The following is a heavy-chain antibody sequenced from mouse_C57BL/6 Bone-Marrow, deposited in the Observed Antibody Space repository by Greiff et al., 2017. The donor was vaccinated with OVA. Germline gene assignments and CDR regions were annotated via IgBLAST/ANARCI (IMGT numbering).Heavy chain of an antibody. CDR1: GFNIKDYY. V-gene: IGHV14-2*01. CDR2: IDPEDGVT. J-gene: IGHJ4*01. Sequence: VQLQQSGAELVKPGASVKLSCTASGFNIKDYYMHWVKQRTEKGLEWIGRIDPEDGVTKYAPKFQGKATITADTSSNTAYMQLSSLTSEDTAVYYCARYPCGYYAMDYWGQGAAVTVST. CDR3: ARYPCGYYAMDY.